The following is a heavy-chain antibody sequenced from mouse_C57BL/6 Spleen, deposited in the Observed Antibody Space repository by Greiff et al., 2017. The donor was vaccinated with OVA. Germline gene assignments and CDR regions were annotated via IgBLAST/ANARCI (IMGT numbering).Heavy chain of an antibody. CDR2: IRLKSDNYAT. Sequence: EVKLMESGGGLVQPGGSMKLSCVASGFTFSNYWMNWVRQSPEKGLEWVAQIRLKSDNYATHYAESVKGRFTISRDDSKSSVYLQMNNLRAEDTGIYYCTGFLYYGNSNWYFDVWGTGTTVTVSS. V-gene: IGHV6-3*01. J-gene: IGHJ1*03. CDR1: GFTFSNYW. D-gene: IGHD2-1*01. CDR3: TGFLYYGNSNWYFDV.